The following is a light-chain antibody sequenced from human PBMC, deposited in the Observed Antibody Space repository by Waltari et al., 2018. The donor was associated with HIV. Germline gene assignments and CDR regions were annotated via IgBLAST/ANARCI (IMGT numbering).Light chain of an antibody. V-gene: IGLV2-23*02. Sequence: QSALTQPASVSESPGQSITISCTGTGSDLRTYNLLSWYQQYPGKAPKLIIYEVNKRPSGVSSRFSGSKSCNTASLTVSGLQAEDEADYYCSSYAGSSTLWVFGGGTQLTVL. CDR2: EVN. J-gene: IGLJ3*02. CDR1: GSDLRTYNL. CDR3: SSYAGSSTLWV.